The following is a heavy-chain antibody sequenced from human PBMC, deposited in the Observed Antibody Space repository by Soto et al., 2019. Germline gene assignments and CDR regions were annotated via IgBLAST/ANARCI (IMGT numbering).Heavy chain of an antibody. J-gene: IGHJ4*02. Sequence: QVQLVESGGGVVQPGKSLRLSCAASGFTFSSYGMHWVRQAPGKGLEWVAVIWYDGSNKYHGDSLKGRFTISRDNSKNTLYLQINDLRAEETEVYYCVRDGALGDTAVVDSWGQGTLVTVSS. CDR3: VRDGALGDTAVVDS. V-gene: IGHV3-33*01. CDR1: GFTFSSYG. D-gene: IGHD5-18*01. CDR2: IWYDGSNK.